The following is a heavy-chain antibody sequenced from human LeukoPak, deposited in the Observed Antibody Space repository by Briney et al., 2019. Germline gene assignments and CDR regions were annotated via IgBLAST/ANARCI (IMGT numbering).Heavy chain of an antibody. CDR1: GGSFSGYY. V-gene: IGHV4-34*01. D-gene: IGHD3-16*02. CDR2: INHSGST. Sequence: SETLSLTCAVYGGSFSGYYWSWIRQPPGKGLVWIGEINHSGSTNYNPSLKSRVTISVDTSKNQFSLKLSSVTAADTAVYYCARGSRSHDYVWGSYRPFDYWGQGTLVTVSS. J-gene: IGHJ4*02. CDR3: ARGSRSHDYVWGSYRPFDY.